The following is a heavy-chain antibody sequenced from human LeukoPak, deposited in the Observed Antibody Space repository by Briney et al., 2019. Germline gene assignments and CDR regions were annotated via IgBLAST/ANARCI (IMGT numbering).Heavy chain of an antibody. CDR1: GFTFSKYW. J-gene: IGHJ4*02. CDR2: IKTDGSQK. CDR3: VRGLLEWLRLETYYFDY. Sequence: GGSLRLSCAASGFTFSKYWMTWVRQAPGKGLEWVANIKTDGSQKYYVDSVKGRFSISRDNAKNSLYLQTNSLTADDTATYYCVRGLLEWLRLETYYFDYWGQGTLVTVSS. V-gene: IGHV3-7*01. D-gene: IGHD3-3*01.